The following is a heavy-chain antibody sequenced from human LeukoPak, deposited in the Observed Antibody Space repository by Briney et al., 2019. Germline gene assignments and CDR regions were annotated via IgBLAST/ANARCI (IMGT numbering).Heavy chain of an antibody. V-gene: IGHV3-74*01. CDR2: ITSDGSST. CDR3: ARDGSLPDY. J-gene: IGHJ4*02. Sequence: GRSLRLSCAASGFTFSSYAMHWVRQAPGKGLVWVSRITSDGSSTNYADSVKGRFTISRDNAKNTLYLQMNSLRAEDTAVYYCARDGSLPDYWGQGTLVTVSS. CDR1: GFTFSSYA.